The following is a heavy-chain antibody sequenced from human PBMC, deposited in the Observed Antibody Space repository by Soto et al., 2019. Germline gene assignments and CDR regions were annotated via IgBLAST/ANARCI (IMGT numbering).Heavy chain of an antibody. CDR2: IIPLFGTP. V-gene: IGHV1-69*01. CDR3: ARASPVICGGDPCYRLDTSFDS. D-gene: IGHD2-21*02. J-gene: IGHJ5*01. Sequence: QVQLVQSGAEVRKPGSSLRVSCKSSGATFSTTGISWVRQAPGQGLEWMGGIIPLFGTPKYAGKCQGRVSSTADESTNPVYMELTRLMRDDAAVYYCARASPVICGGDPCYRLDTSFDSWGQGSLVIVSS. CDR1: GATFSTTG.